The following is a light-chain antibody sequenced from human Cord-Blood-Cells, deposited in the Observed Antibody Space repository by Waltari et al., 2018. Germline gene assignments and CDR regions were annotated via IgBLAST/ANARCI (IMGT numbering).Light chain of an antibody. CDR1: SSDVGGYNY. V-gene: IGLV2-14*01. Sequence: QSALTQPASVSGSPGQSITISCTGTSSDVGGYNYVSWYKQHPGKAPKLMIYDVSNRPSGVSNRCSGSKSCNTASLTISGLQAEDEADYYRSSYTSSSTVVFGGGTKLTVL. CDR3: SSYTSSSTVV. CDR2: DVS. J-gene: IGLJ2*01.